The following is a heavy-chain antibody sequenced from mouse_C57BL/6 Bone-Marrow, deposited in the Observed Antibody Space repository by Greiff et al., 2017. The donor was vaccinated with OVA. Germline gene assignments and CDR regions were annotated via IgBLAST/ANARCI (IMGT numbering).Heavy chain of an antibody. D-gene: IGHD2-4*01. CDR1: GYTFTSYW. CDR3: ARRGRGNYDYDGPVSY. J-gene: IGHJ3*01. V-gene: IGHV1-64*01. CDR2: IHPNSGST. Sequence: QVQLQQPGAELVKPGASVKLSCKASGYTFTSYWMHWVKQRPGQGLEWIGMIHPNSGSTNYNEKFKSKATLTVDKSSSTAYMQLSSLTSEDSAVYYCARRGRGNYDYDGPVSYWGQGTLVTVSS.